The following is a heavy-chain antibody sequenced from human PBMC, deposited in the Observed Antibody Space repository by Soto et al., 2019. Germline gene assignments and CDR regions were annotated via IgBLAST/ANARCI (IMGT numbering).Heavy chain of an antibody. CDR2: ISGGGDAA. CDR1: GFTFSNYA. Sequence: EVQLLESGGGLVQPGGSLRLSCAGSGFTFSNYAMNWVRQVPGKGLEWVSSISGGGDAAFFPDSVRGRFTISRDNSKNTVTLQMNSLGVDDTAVYYCARKILGSTSRPNYWYFDVWGRGTLVTVSS. D-gene: IGHD3-16*01. V-gene: IGHV3-23*01. CDR3: ARKILGSTSRPNYWYFDV. J-gene: IGHJ2*01.